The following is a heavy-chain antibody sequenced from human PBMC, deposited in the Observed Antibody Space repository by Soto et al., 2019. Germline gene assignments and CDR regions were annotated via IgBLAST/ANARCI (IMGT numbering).Heavy chain of an antibody. CDR1: GFTFDVYA. Sequence: PGGSLRLSCAATGFTFDVYAMHWVRQTPGKGLEWVSGISWNSGSIGYADSVKGRFTISRDNAKNSLYLQMNSLRAEDTALYYCAKDMSGGDSGVAIFDYWGLGTLVTVSS. J-gene: IGHJ4*02. CDR3: AKDMSGGDSGVAIFDY. D-gene: IGHD2-21*02. CDR2: ISWNSGSI. V-gene: IGHV3-9*01.